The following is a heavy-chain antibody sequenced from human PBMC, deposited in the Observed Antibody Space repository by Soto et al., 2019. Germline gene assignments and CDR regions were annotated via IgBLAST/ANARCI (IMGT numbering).Heavy chain of an antibody. CDR3: AIDLFAYSTGWKWDY. CDR2: ISGSGGST. CDR1: GFTFSSYA. Sequence: EVQLLESGGGLVQPGGSLRLSCAASGFTFSSYAMSWVRQAPGKGLEWVSGISGSGGSTYYADSVKGRFTISSDNSKNTLDLQMNSLRAEDTAVYYCAIDLFAYSTGWKWDYWGQGTLVTVSS. D-gene: IGHD6-19*01. V-gene: IGHV3-23*01. J-gene: IGHJ4*02.